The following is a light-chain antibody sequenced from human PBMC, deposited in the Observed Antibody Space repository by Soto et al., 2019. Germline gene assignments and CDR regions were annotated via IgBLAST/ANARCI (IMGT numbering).Light chain of an antibody. CDR3: QQSYSNAWT. CDR2: GAS. CDR1: QSVGSRS. Sequence: IVLTQSAGSLSLSAGERATLSCKASQSVGSRSLAWYKQKPGQAPRLLMYGASRRATGIPDRVSGSGSGTEFTLTISSLKPDDFVTYYCQQSYSNAWTFGQVTKVDIK. V-gene: IGKV3-20*01. J-gene: IGKJ1*01.